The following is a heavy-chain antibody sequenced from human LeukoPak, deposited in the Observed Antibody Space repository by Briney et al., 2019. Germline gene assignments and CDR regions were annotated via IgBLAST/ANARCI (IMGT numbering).Heavy chain of an antibody. CDR3: ARGYGDYYFDH. J-gene: IGHJ4*02. CDR1: GGSISSSSYY. D-gene: IGHD4-17*01. V-gene: IGHV4-61*01. Sequence: SETLSLTCTVSGGSISSSSYYWSWIRQPPGKGLEWIGHNYYSVSTNYNPSLKSRVTISVDTSKNQFSLKLSSVTAADTAVYYCARGYGDYYFDHWGQGTLVTVSS. CDR2: NYYSVST.